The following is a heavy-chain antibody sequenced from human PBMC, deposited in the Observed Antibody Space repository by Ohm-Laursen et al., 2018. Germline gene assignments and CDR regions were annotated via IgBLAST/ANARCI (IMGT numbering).Heavy chain of an antibody. V-gene: IGHV3-7*01. J-gene: IGHJ4*02. CDR2: IKPDASEE. D-gene: IGHD6-13*01. CDR3: ARDPPEDSSWYADY. Sequence: SLRLSCAASGFTFNNYWMHWVRQAPGKGLEWVANIKPDASEEHYVDSVKGRFTISRDNANNSVYLQMNSLRAEDTAVYYCARDPPEDSSWYADYWGQGTLVTVSP. CDR1: GFTFNNYW.